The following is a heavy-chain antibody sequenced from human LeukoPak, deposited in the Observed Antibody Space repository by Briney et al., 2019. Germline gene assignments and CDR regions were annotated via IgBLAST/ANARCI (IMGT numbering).Heavy chain of an antibody. CDR2: ISGSGDST. Sequence: GGSLRLSCAASGFTFGSHAMSWVSQAPGKGLEWVSSISGSGDSTYYADSVKGRFTISRDNSKNTLYLQINSLRAEDTAVYYCASTPFYDYVWGSYRYRGLFDNWGQGTPVSVSS. J-gene: IGHJ4*02. V-gene: IGHV3-23*01. D-gene: IGHD3-16*02. CDR1: GFTFGSHA. CDR3: ASTPFYDYVWGSYRYRGLFDN.